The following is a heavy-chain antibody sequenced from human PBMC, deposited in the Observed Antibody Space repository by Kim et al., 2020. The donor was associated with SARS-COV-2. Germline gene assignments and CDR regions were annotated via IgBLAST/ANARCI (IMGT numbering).Heavy chain of an antibody. V-gene: IGHV4-4*02. D-gene: IGHD4-4*01. J-gene: IGHJ6*02. CDR1: GGSISSSNW. CDR2: IYHSGST. Sequence: SETLSLTCAVSGGSISSSNWWSWVRQPPGKGLEWIGEIYHSGSTNYNPSLKSRVTISVDKSKNQFSLKLSSVTAADTAVYYCARVGYSTFYYYGMDVWGQGTTVTVSS. CDR3: ARVGYSTFYYYGMDV.